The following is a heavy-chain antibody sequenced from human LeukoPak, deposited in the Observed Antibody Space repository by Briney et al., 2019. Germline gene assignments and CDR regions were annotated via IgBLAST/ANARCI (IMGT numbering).Heavy chain of an antibody. Sequence: SETLSLTCTVSGGSISSSSYYWGWIRQPPGKGLEWIGSIYYSGSTYYNPSLKSRVTISVDTSKNQFSLKLSSVTAADTAVFYCARAADYGGNSEFDYWGQGTLVTVSS. V-gene: IGHV4-39*01. CDR1: GGSISSSSYY. J-gene: IGHJ4*02. CDR2: IYYSGST. D-gene: IGHD4-23*01. CDR3: ARAADYGGNSEFDY.